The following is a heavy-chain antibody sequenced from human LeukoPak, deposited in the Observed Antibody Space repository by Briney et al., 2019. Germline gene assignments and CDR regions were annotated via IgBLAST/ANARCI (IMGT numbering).Heavy chain of an antibody. J-gene: IGHJ6*02. CDR2: IRESGGGT. V-gene: IGHV3-23*01. CDR3: ARSVYGSGSYMDV. Sequence: PGGSLRLSCAASGFTLSNYAMNWVRQTPGKGLEWVSGIRESGGGTYYTDSVKGRVAISRNNAENKVFLQMNNLRGEDTGVYFCARSVYGSGSYMDVWGQGTTVIVSS. CDR1: GFTLSNYA. D-gene: IGHD3-10*01.